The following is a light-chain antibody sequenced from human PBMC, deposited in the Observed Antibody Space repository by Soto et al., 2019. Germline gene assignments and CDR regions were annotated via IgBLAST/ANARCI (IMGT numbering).Light chain of an antibody. CDR3: QQRTNWPPTPT. J-gene: IGKJ2*01. CDR1: QSIATF. V-gene: IGKV3-11*01. CDR2: DAS. Sequence: EIVLTQSPATLSLSPGERATLSCRASQSIATFLTWYQQKPGQPPRLLIYDASKRATGIPARFSGSGSGTDFSLTISSLEPDDFAIYYCQQRTNWPPTPTFGQGTKLEIK.